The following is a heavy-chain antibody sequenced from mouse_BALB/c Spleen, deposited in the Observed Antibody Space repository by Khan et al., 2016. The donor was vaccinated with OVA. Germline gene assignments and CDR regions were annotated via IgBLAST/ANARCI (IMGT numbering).Heavy chain of an antibody. D-gene: IGHD2-3*01. CDR1: GSSLSSSGMG. CDR2: IYWDDDK. J-gene: IGHJ4*01. Sequence: QVTLKEYGPGILQPSQTLSLTCSLSGSSLSSSGMGVNWIRQPSGKGLEWLAHIYWDDDKRDNPSLKSRLTISRDSSRNQGFPKTPSVDTADTATYDRPRSPWLLPYAMDYWGQGTSVTVSS. CDR3: PRSPWLLPYAMDY. V-gene: IGHV8-12*01.